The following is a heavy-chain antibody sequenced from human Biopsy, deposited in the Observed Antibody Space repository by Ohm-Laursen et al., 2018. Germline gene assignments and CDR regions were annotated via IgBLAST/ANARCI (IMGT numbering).Heavy chain of an antibody. CDR2: IYYSGTT. V-gene: IGHV4-59*02. CDR1: GESVGTYS. Sequence: TLSLTCTVSGESVGTYSWSWIRQPPGKVMEWIASIYYSGTTHKNSSLKSRVTISVDTSQGLLSLYLSSVTAADAAVYYCARVRGGFLEWFDYWGQGTLVTVSS. J-gene: IGHJ5*01. D-gene: IGHD3-3*01. CDR3: ARVRGGFLEWFDY.